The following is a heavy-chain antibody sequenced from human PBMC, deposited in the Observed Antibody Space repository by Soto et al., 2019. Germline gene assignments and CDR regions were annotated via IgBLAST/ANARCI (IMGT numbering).Heavy chain of an antibody. Sequence: SETLSLTCTVSGGAISSGDYYWSWIRQPPGKGLEWIGYIYYSGSTYYNPSLKSRVTISVDTSKNQFSLKLSSVTAADTAVYYCARGGLRGLSWFDPWGQGTLVTVSS. CDR1: GGAISSGDYY. CDR3: ARGGLRGLSWFDP. V-gene: IGHV4-30-4*01. J-gene: IGHJ5*02. D-gene: IGHD5-12*01. CDR2: IYYSGST.